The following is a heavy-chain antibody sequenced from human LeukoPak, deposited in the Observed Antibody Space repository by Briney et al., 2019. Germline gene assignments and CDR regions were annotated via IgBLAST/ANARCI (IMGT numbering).Heavy chain of an antibody. D-gene: IGHD4-17*01. CDR3: AKDHPDYDYGDYASGY. V-gene: IGHV3-43*02. CDR2: ISGDGGST. Sequence: HPGGSLRLSCAASGFTFDDYAMHWVRQAPGKGLEWVSLISGDGGSTYYADSVKGRFTISRDNCKNSLYLQMNSLRTEDTALYHCAKDHPDYDYGDYASGYWGQGTLVTVSS. J-gene: IGHJ4*02. CDR1: GFTFDDYA.